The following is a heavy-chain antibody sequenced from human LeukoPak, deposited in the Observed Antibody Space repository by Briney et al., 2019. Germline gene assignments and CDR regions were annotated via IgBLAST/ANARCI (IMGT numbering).Heavy chain of an antibody. CDR1: GGTFSSYA. CDR3: ARVRKDLDYYDSSGIDAFDI. Sequence: ASVKVSCKASGGTFSSYAITWVRQAPGQGLEWMGIINPSGGSTSYAQKFQGRVTMTRDTSTSTVYMELSSLRSDDTAVYYCARVRKDLDYYDSSGIDAFDIWGQGTMVTVSS. J-gene: IGHJ3*02. V-gene: IGHV1-46*01. CDR2: INPSGGST. D-gene: IGHD3-22*01.